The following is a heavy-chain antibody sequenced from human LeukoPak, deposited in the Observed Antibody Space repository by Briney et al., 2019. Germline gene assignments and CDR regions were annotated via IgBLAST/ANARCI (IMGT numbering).Heavy chain of an antibody. CDR3: ARRVSYGMDV. CDR2: IIPILGIA. V-gene: IGHV1-69*04. J-gene: IGHJ6*02. Sequence: SVKVSCKASGGTFSSYAIGWVRQAPGQGLEWMGRIIPILGIANYAQKFQGRVTITADKSTSTAYMELSSLRSEDTAVYYCARRVSYGMDVWGQGTTVTVSS. CDR1: GGTFSSYA.